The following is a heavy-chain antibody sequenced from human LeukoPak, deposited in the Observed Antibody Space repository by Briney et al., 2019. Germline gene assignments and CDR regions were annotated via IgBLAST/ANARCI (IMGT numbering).Heavy chain of an antibody. J-gene: IGHJ4*02. V-gene: IGHV3-48*03. CDR1: GLTFSDYE. D-gene: IGHD4-17*01. Sequence: GGSLRLSCAASGLTFSDYEMNWVRQAPGKGLEWLSYIGRSDSAIHYADSVRGRFTISRDNAKNSLYLQMSSLRPEDTAVYYCARDSGPLGDGHWGQGTLVTVSS. CDR3: ARDSGPLGDGH. CDR2: IGRSDSAI.